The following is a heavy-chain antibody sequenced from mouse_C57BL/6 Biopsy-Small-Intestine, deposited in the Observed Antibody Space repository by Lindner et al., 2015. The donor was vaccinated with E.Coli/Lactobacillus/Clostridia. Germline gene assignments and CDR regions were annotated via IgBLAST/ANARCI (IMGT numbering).Heavy chain of an antibody. CDR3: ARGYFDY. CDR2: ISTSNSVI. J-gene: IGHJ2*01. CDR1: GFTFSDYG. V-gene: IGHV5-17*01. Sequence: VQLQESGGGLVKPGGSLKLSCAASGFTFSDYGMHWIRQAPEKGLERVAYISTSNSVIYYADTVKGRFTISRDNAKNTLFLQMTSLRSEDTAMYYCARGYFDYWGQGTTLTVSS.